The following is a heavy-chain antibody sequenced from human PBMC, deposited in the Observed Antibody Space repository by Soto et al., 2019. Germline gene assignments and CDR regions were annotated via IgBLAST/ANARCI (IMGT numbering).Heavy chain of an antibody. D-gene: IGHD3-10*01. CDR2: ISSSSGYI. CDR3: ARDSNGAVVGSGSSLYYYYYYGMDV. V-gene: IGHV3-21*01. J-gene: IGHJ6*02. Sequence: GGSLRLSCAASGFTFSSYSMNWVRQAPGKGLEWVSSISSSSGYIYYADSVKGRFTISRDNAKNSLYLQMNSLRAEDTAVYYCARDSNGAVVGSGSSLYYYYYYGMDVWGQGTTVTVSS. CDR1: GFTFSSYS.